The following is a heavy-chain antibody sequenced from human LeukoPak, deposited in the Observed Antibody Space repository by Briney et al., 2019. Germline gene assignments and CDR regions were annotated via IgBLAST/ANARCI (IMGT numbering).Heavy chain of an antibody. V-gene: IGHV4-61*02. CDR1: GGSISSGSYY. Sequence: SQTLSLTCTVSGGSISSGSYYWSWIRQPAGKGLEWIGRIYTSGSTNYNPSLRSRVTISVDTSKNQFSLKLSSVTAADTAVYYCARESIHYDFWSGYPDYWGQGTLVTVSS. CDR2: IYTSGST. J-gene: IGHJ4*02. D-gene: IGHD3-3*01. CDR3: ARESIHYDFWSGYPDY.